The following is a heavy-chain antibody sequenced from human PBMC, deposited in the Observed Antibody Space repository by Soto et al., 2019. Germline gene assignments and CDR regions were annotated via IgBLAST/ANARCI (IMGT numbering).Heavy chain of an antibody. CDR2: INDSGST. CDR3: ARERGRYCSGESCYPFGP. V-gene: IGHV4-34*01. D-gene: IGHD2-15*01. CDR1: GGAFRGYY. J-gene: IGHJ5*02. Sequence: LSLTCAVYGGAFRGYYWSWIRQPPGKGLEWLGEINDSGSTNYNPSLKSRITTSLDTSKKEISLRLSSVTAADTAVYYCARERGRYCSGESCYPFGPWGQGALVTVSS.